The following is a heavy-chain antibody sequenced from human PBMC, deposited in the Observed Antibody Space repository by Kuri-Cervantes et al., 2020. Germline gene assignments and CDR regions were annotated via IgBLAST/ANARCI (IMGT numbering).Heavy chain of an antibody. CDR1: GFSFSSYG. CDR2: ISYDGSNK. J-gene: IGHJ4*02. Sequence: GGSLRLSCAASGFSFSSYGMHWVRQAPGKGLEWVAVISYDGSNKYYADSVKGRFTISRDNSKNTLYLQMNSLRAEDTAVYYCAKEVAAAAGTEFGYWGQGTLVTDSS. CDR3: AKEVAAAAGTEFGY. V-gene: IGHV3-30*18. D-gene: IGHD6-13*01.